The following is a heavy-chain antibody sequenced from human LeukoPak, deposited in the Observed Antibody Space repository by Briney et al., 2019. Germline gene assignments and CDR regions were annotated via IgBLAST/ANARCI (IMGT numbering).Heavy chain of an antibody. CDR3: ARGRFGGTSFDY. V-gene: IGHV4-39*07. D-gene: IGHD3-10*01. Sequence: KPSETLSLTCTVSGGSISSSSYYWGWIRQPPGKGLEWIGRIYTSGSTNYNPSLKSRVTMSVDTSKNQFSLKLSSVTAADTAVYYCARGRFGGTSFDYWGQGTLVTVSS. CDR2: IYTSGST. J-gene: IGHJ4*02. CDR1: GGSISSSSYY.